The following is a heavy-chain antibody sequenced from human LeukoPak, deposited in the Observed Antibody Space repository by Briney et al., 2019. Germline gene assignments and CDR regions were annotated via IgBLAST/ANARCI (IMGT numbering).Heavy chain of an antibody. J-gene: IGHJ4*02. CDR1: GFTFSSYS. V-gene: IGHV3-21*04. CDR3: AKDIAQGYTYGSIEQDY. CDR2: ISSSSSYI. Sequence: GGSLRLSCAASGFTFSSYSMNWVRQAPGRGLEWVSSISSSSSYIYYADSVKGRFTISRDNAKNSLYLQMNSLRAEDTAVYYCAKDIAQGYTYGSIEQDYWGQGTLVTVSS. D-gene: IGHD5-18*01.